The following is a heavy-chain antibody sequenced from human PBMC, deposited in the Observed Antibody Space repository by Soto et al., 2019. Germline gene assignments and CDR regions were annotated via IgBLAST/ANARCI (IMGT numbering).Heavy chain of an antibody. J-gene: IGHJ4*02. Sequence: QVQLVESGGGVVQPGRSLRLSCAASGFTFSSYAMHWVRQAPGKGLEWVAVISYDGSNKYYADSVKGRFTISRDNSKNTLYLQMNSLSAEDTAVYYCALGPFDYWGQGTLVTVSS. CDR2: ISYDGSNK. CDR3: ALGPFDY. CDR1: GFTFSSYA. V-gene: IGHV3-30-3*01.